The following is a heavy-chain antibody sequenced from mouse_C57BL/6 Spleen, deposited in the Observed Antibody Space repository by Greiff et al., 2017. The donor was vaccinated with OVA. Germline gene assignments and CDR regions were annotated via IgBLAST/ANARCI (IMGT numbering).Heavy chain of an antibody. CDR1: GFTFSSYA. CDR2: ISDGGSYT. CDR3: ARDRDYSNSFFDY. D-gene: IGHD2-5*01. V-gene: IGHV5-4*01. Sequence: EVHLVESGGGLVKPGGSLKLSCAASGFTFSSYAMSWVRQTPEKRLEWVATISDGGSYTYYPDNVKGRFTISRDNAKNNLYLQMSHLKSEDTAMYYCARDRDYSNSFFDYWGQGTTLTVSS. J-gene: IGHJ2*01.